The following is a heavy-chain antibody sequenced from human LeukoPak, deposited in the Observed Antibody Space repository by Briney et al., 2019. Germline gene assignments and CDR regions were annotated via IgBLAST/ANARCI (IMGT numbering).Heavy chain of an antibody. CDR2: ISSSGSSI. CDR1: GFTFSDYY. V-gene: IGHV3-11*04. Sequence: GRSLRLSCAASGFTFSDYYMSWIRQAPGKGLEWVSYISSSGSSIYYGDSVKGRFTISRDNAKNSLYLQMNSLRAEDTAVYYCARDRSGDDGFWSVYYTNCFDPWGQGTLVTVSS. D-gene: IGHD3-3*01. CDR3: ARDRSGDDGFWSVYYTNCFDP. J-gene: IGHJ5*02.